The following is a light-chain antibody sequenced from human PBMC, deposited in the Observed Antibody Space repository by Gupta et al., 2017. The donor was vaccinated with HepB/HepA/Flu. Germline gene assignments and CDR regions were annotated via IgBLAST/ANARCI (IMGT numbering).Light chain of an antibody. Sequence: IVLPQSPGNFSSSQGERANLTCRASKTLSDTYLAWYQPKPGNAPRLLIYGASSRATGIPDRFSGSGSGTDFTLTISRLEPEDFAVYYCQHYGSSSFTFGPGTKVELK. CDR2: GAS. V-gene: IGKV3-20*01. CDR3: QHYGSSSFT. J-gene: IGKJ3*01. CDR1: KTLSDTY.